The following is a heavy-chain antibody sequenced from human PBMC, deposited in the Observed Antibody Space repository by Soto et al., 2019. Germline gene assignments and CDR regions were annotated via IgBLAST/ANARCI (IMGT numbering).Heavy chain of an antibody. Sequence: QVQLVQSGAEVKTPGSSVEVSCKASGGIFSSFSITWVRQVPGHGLEWMGGIIPMTGTPNYAEKFQGRLTLTADASTRTAYLVLSSLKSEDTAVYSCAWGPILPGATSWLDPWGQGTVVIVSS. CDR3: AWGPILPGATSWLDP. D-gene: IGHD2-2*01. V-gene: IGHV1-69*01. J-gene: IGHJ5*02. CDR2: IIPMTGTP. CDR1: GGIFSSFS.